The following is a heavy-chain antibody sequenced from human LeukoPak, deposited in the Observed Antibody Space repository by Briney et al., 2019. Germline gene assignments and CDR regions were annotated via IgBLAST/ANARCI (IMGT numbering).Heavy chain of an antibody. CDR1: GFTFSTYR. CDR3: ASVTSYYYNTSGDYYFDY. Sequence: PGGSLRLSCVASGFTFSTYRMSWVRQAPGKGLVWVANINQDGSAKNYVDSVKGRYTISRDNAKNSLYLQMNSLRAEDTAVYYCASVTSYYYNTSGDYYFDYWGQGTLVTVSS. V-gene: IGHV3-7*02. D-gene: IGHD3-22*01. J-gene: IGHJ4*02. CDR2: INQDGSAK.